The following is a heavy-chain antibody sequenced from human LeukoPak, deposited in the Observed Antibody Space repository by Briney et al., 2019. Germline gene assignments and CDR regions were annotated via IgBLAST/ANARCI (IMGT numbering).Heavy chain of an antibody. J-gene: IGHJ5*02. D-gene: IGHD3-22*01. CDR2: ISYDGSNK. Sequence: PGGSLRLSCAASGFTFSSYAMHWARQAPGKGLEWVAVISYDGSNKYYADSVKGRFTISRDNSKNTLYLQVYSLRAEDTAVYYCAREKSGYRSWFDPWGQGTLVTVSS. CDR3: AREKSGYRSWFDP. V-gene: IGHV3-30*01. CDR1: GFTFSSYA.